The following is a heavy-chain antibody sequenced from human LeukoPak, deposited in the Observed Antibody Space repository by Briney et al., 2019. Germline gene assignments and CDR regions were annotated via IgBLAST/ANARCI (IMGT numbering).Heavy chain of an antibody. CDR3: ARQITMVRGVISTSLVDH. J-gene: IGHJ4*02. CDR2: ISYSGST. V-gene: IGHV4-39*01. Sequence: SETLSLPCTFSGVSLSSSPYYWGWVPPPPGEGVEWVGGISYSGSTYYNPSLKSRVTISVDTSKNQFSLKLSSVTAADTAVYYGARQITMVRGVISTSLVDHWGQGTLVTVSS. CDR1: GVSLSSSPYY. D-gene: IGHD3-10*01.